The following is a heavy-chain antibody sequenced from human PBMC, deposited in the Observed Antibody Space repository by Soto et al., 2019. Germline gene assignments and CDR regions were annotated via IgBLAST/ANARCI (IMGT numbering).Heavy chain of an antibody. D-gene: IGHD3-22*01. Sequence: SVKVSCKVSGGTFSKNTISWVRQAPGQGLEWMGGIMPVFGRPNYAQKFQGRVTITADEYTRTAYMELSRLKSDDTAVYYCARQFDYDTSGYYYAYWGQGTQVTVSS. CDR1: GGTFSKNT. J-gene: IGHJ4*02. V-gene: IGHV1-69*13. CDR2: IMPVFGRP. CDR3: ARQFDYDTSGYYYAY.